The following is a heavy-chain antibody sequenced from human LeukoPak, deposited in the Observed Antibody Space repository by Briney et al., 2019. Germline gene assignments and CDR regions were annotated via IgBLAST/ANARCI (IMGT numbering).Heavy chain of an antibody. J-gene: IGHJ5*02. CDR2: ISYDGSNK. CDR3: ARDRGGLRSNWFDP. D-gene: IGHD4-17*01. CDR1: GFTFSSCA. V-gene: IGHV3-30-3*01. Sequence: GGSLRLSCAASGFTFSSCAMHWVRQAPGKGLEWVAVISYDGSNKYYADSVKGRFTISRDNSKNTLYPQMNSLRAEDTAVYYCARDRGGLRSNWFDPWGQGTLVTVSS.